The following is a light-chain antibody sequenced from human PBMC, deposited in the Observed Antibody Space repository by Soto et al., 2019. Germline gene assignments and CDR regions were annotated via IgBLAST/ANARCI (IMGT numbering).Light chain of an antibody. V-gene: IGLV2-14*01. CDR2: EVT. J-gene: IGLJ3*02. Sequence: QSALTQPASVSGSPGQSITISCTGSSGDVGHYNYVSWYQQHPGKAPKLIIYEVTNRHSGVSNRFSGSKSGNTASLIISGLQAEDEADYYGTSYTTGRIWVFGGGTKLTVL. CDR3: TSYTTGRIWV. CDR1: SGDVGHYNY.